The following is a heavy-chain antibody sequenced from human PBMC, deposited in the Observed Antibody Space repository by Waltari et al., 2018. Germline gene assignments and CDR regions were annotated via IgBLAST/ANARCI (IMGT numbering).Heavy chain of an antibody. CDR2: ISYDGSKE. Sequence: QVQLVESGGGVVQPGRSLRLSCATSGVNFSNYAMTWFRQAPGKGLEWVAVISYDGSKEYYADSVKGRFTISRDKSKNTPFLQMNSLISVDTAIYYCARAYTSSSGLLWLSAADCWGQGTLVTVSS. V-gene: IGHV3-30-3*01. D-gene: IGHD6-13*01. CDR1: GVNFSNYA. CDR3: ARAYTSSSGLLWLSAADC. J-gene: IGHJ4*02.